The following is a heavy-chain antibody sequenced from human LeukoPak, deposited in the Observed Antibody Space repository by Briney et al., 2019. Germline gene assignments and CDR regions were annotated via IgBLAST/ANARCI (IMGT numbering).Heavy chain of an antibody. J-gene: IGHJ4*02. Sequence: PGRSLRLSCAASGFTFDDYAMHWVRQAPGKGLEWVSGISWNSGSIGYADSVKGRFTTSRDNAKNSLYLQMNSLRAEDTALYYCAKDSNYYDSSGYFDYWGQGTLVTVSS. D-gene: IGHD3-22*01. V-gene: IGHV3-9*01. CDR2: ISWNSGSI. CDR3: AKDSNYYDSSGYFDY. CDR1: GFTFDDYA.